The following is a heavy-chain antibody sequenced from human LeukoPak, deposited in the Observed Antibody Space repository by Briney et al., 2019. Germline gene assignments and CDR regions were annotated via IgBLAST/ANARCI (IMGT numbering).Heavy chain of an antibody. J-gene: IGHJ4*02. D-gene: IGHD3-10*01. V-gene: IGHV3-9*01. CDR3: AKEDYYGPGSYYKGFGY. Sequence: GGSLRLSCAASGFTFDDYAMHWVRQAPGKGLEWVSGISWNSGSIGYADSVKGRFTISRDNAKNSLYLQMNSLRAEDTALYYCAKEDYYGPGSYYKGFGYWGQGTLVTVSS. CDR1: GFTFDDYA. CDR2: ISWNSGSI.